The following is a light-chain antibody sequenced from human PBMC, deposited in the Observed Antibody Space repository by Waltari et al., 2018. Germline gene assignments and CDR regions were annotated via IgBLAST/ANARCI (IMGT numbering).Light chain of an antibody. V-gene: IGLV9-49*01. J-gene: IGLJ2*01. CDR3: GADHGSGSNFFVV. CDR2: VGTGGIVG. Sequence: QPVLTQPPSASASLGASVTLTCTLSSGYSNYKVDWYQQRPGKGPRFVMRVGTGGIVGSKGEGIPDRFSVLGSGLNRYLTIKNIQEEDESDYHCGADHGSGSNFFVVFGGGTKLTVL. CDR1: SGYSNYK.